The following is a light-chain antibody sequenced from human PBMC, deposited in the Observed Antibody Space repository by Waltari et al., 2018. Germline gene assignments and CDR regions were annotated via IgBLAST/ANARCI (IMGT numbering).Light chain of an antibody. CDR1: SSDVGGYNF. J-gene: IGLJ3*02. CDR3: SSYTSSSTGV. Sequence: QSALTQPASVSGSPGQSITISCTGTSSDVGGYNFVSWYQQHPGKAPKLMIDDVSKRPSGVSNAFSGSNSGNTASLTVSGLQAEDEADYYCSSYTSSSTGVFGGGTKLTVL. V-gene: IGLV2-14*01. CDR2: DVS.